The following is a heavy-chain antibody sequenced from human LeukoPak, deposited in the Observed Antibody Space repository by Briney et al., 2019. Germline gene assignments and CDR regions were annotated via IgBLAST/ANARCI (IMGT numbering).Heavy chain of an antibody. V-gene: IGHV4-31*03. CDR2: IYYSGST. D-gene: IGHD2-2*01. Sequence: SETLSLTCTVSGGSISSGGYYWSWIRQHPGKGLEWIGYIYYSGSTYYNPSLKSRVTISVDTSKNQFSLKLSSVTAADTAVYYCARDRAYCSSTSCSWDPYYYGMDVWGQGTTVTVSS. CDR3: ARDRAYCSSTSCSWDPYYYGMDV. CDR1: GGSISSGGYY. J-gene: IGHJ6*02.